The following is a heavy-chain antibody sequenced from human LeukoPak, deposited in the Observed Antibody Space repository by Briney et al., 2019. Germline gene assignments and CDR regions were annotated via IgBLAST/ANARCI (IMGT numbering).Heavy chain of an antibody. Sequence: GASVKVSCKVSGYTLTELSMHWVRQAPGKGLEWMGGFDPEDGETIYAQKFQGRVTMTEDTSTDAAYMELSSLRSEDTAVYHCATPPIRHCSGGSCYPNWFDPWGQGTLVTVSS. CDR3: ATPPIRHCSGGSCYPNWFDP. CDR2: FDPEDGET. J-gene: IGHJ5*02. D-gene: IGHD2-15*01. CDR1: GYTLTELS. V-gene: IGHV1-24*01.